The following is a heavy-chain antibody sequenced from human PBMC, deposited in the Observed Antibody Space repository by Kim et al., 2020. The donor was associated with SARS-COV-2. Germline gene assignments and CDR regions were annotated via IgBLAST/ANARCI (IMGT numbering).Heavy chain of an antibody. CDR3: ARTTGEEVDY. J-gene: IGHJ4*02. V-gene: IGHV4-59*01. Sequence: GTTNYNPALRSRVTLSLDTSNNKFSLRVNSVTAADTAIYFCARTTGEEVDYWGQGTLVAVSS. D-gene: IGHD3-16*01. CDR2: GTT.